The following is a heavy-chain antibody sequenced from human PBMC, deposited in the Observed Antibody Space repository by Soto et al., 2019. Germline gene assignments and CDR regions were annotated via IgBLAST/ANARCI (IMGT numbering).Heavy chain of an antibody. CDR3: ARYVSAALPN. D-gene: IGHD6-6*01. J-gene: IGHJ4*02. CDR2: IYYDGSGT. V-gene: IGHV3-30-3*01. Sequence: GGSLRLSCAASGFTFSSYAMHWVRQAPGKGLEWVALIYYDGSGTDYADSVKGRFTISRDNAKNTLYLQMDSLRAEDTAVYYCARYVSAALPNWGQGILVTVSS. CDR1: GFTFSSYA.